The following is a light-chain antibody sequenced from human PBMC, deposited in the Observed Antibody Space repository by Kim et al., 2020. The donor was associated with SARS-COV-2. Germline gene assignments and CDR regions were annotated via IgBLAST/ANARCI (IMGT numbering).Light chain of an antibody. J-gene: IGKJ1*01. CDR1: QSISSIH. Sequence: SPGERATLSCRASQSISSIHVAWYQPKGGRAPRLIIYGVSKRATDVPDRFSGSGAGTEFTLTISRLEPEDFAVYYCQQYDASPPTFGQGTKVDIK. CDR2: GVS. V-gene: IGKV3-20*01. CDR3: QQYDASPPT.